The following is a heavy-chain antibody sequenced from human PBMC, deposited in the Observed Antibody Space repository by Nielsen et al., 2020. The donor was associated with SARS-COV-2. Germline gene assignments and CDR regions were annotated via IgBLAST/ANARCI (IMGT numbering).Heavy chain of an antibody. CDR2: IKQDGSER. Sequence: GGSLRLSFAASGFIFSTYWMSWVRQAPGKGLEWVANIKQDGSERYYVDSVKGRFTISRDNVKNSLYLQMNSLRAEDTAVYYCARVSGSAWYFDSWGQGTLVTVSS. J-gene: IGHJ4*02. V-gene: IGHV3-7*03. D-gene: IGHD5-12*01. CDR1: GFIFSTYW. CDR3: ARVSGSAWYFDS.